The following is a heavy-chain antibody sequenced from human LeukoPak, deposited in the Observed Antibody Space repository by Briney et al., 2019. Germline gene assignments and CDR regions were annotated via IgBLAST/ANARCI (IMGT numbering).Heavy chain of an antibody. CDR2: ISYDGSNK. D-gene: IGHD1-26*01. CDR3: VRDHEWAFDY. Sequence: GGSLRLSCAASGFTFSDHGMHWVRQAPGKGLEWVAVISYDGSNKYYADSVKGRFTISRDNSRNTLYMQLNSLRAEDTAVYFCVRDHEWAFDYWGQGTLVTVSS. V-gene: IGHV3-30*03. CDR1: GFTFSDHG. J-gene: IGHJ4*02.